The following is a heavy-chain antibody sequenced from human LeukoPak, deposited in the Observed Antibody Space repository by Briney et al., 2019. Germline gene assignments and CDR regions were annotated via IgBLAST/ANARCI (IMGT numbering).Heavy chain of an antibody. CDR3: ARDPFYDY. CDR1: GFTFSSYS. D-gene: IGHD2/OR15-2a*01. J-gene: IGHJ4*02. CDR2: ISSSSNYI. Sequence: GGSLRLSCAASGFTFSSYSMCWVRQAPGRGLEWVSSISSSSNYIYYADSVKGRFTISRDNAKNSLYLQMNSLRDEDTAVYYCARDPFYDYWGQGTLVTVSS. V-gene: IGHV3-21*01.